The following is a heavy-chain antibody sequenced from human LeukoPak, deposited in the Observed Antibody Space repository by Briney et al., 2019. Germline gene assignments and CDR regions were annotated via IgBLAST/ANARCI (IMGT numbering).Heavy chain of an antibody. CDR2: ISGSGGST. J-gene: IGHJ4*02. D-gene: IGHD5-18*01. V-gene: IGHV3-23*01. Sequence: GGSLRLSCAASGFTFSSYAMSWVRQAPGKGLEWVSAISGSGGSTYYADSVKGRFTISRDNSKNTLYLQMNSLRAEDTAVYYCARARGYSYGLDYWGQGTLVTVSS. CDR1: GFTFSSYA. CDR3: ARARGYSYGLDY.